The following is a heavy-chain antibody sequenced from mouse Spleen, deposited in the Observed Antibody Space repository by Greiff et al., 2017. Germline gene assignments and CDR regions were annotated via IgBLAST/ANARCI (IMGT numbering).Heavy chain of an antibody. CDR3: ASLRCYAMDY. Sequence: EVQLQQSGPGLVKPSQSLSLSCSVTGYSITSFYYWNWIRQFPGNKLEWMCYISYDGSNNYNPSLKNRISITRDTSKNQFFLKLKSVTTEDTDTYSCASLRCYAMDYWGRGTPGTGSP. CDR1: GYSITSFYY. CDR2: ISYDGSN. V-gene: IGHV3-6*01. D-gene: IGHD1-1*01. J-gene: IGHJ4*01.